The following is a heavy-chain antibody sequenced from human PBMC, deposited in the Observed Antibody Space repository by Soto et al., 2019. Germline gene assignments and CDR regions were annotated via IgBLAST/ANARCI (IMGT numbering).Heavy chain of an antibody. D-gene: IGHD1-20*01. CDR1: GFTFSTFE. Sequence: GGSLRLSCVASGFTFSTFEMNWVRQAPGKGLEWVSYISSSGSPIYYAESVKGRFTISRDNAKNSLFLQMDSLRAEDTAVYYCAKDRVNHNSVWDPFDIWGQGTMVTVSS. J-gene: IGHJ3*02. CDR3: AKDRVNHNSVWDPFDI. CDR2: ISSSGSPI. V-gene: IGHV3-48*03.